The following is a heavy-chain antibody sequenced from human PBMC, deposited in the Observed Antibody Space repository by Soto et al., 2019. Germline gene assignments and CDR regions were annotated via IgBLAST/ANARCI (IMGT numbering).Heavy chain of an antibody. CDR2: ISSTTNYI. J-gene: IGHJ4*02. V-gene: IGHV3-21*01. CDR3: ARESEDLTSNFDY. Sequence: PGGSLRLSCAASGFTFTRYSMNWVRQAPGKGLEWVSSISSTTNYIYYADSMKGRSTVSRDNAKNSVYLEMNSLSAEDTAVYYCARESEDLTSNFDYWGQGTLVTVS. CDR1: GFTFTRYS.